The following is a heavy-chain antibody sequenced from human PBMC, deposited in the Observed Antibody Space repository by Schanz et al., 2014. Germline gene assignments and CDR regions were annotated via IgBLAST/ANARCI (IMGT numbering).Heavy chain of an antibody. J-gene: IGHJ3*01. CDR2: LYINAGST. CDR1: GFTFENFP. D-gene: IGHD2-21*01. V-gene: IGHV3-23*04. CDR3: ARDEGRDGYNLAFDV. Sequence: DVQLVESGGGLVEPGQSLRLSCTVSGFTFENFPMSWFRQAPGKGLEWISSLYINAGSTRYADSVKGRFFISRDSSKNTLFLQMNSLRADDTAIYFCARDEGRDGYNLAFDVWGQGTLVTVSS.